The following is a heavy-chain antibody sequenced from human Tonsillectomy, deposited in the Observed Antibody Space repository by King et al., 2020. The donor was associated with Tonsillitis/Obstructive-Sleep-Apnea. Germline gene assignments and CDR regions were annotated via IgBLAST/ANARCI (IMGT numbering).Heavy chain of an antibody. Sequence: QLVQSGAEVKKPGASVKVSCKASGYTFTSYGISWVRQAPGQGLEWMGWISAYNGNTNYAQKLQGRVTMTTDTSTSTAYMELRSLRSDDTAVYYCARDNLQIGSYYYYYYMDVWGKGTTVTVSS. CDR2: ISAYNGNT. V-gene: IGHV1-18*01. CDR3: ARDNLQIGSYYYYYYMDV. D-gene: IGHD1-26*01. J-gene: IGHJ6*03. CDR1: GYTFTSYG.